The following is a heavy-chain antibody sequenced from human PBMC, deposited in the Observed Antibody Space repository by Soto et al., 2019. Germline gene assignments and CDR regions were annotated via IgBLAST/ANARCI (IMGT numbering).Heavy chain of an antibody. Sequence: QVQLVLSGAEVKKPGASVKVSCKASGYTFTSYAMHWVRQAPGQRLEWMGWINAGNGNIKYSQKFQGRVTITRDTSARQAYMELSSLRSEDTAVYYCARGDPGIAAEDAFDIWGQGTMVTVSS. D-gene: IGHD6-13*01. V-gene: IGHV1-3*01. CDR1: GYTFTSYA. J-gene: IGHJ3*02. CDR2: INAGNGNI. CDR3: ARGDPGIAAEDAFDI.